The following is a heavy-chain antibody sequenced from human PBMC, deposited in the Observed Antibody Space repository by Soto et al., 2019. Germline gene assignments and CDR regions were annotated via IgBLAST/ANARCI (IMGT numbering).Heavy chain of an antibody. CDR3: ARGRYGDY. D-gene: IGHD1-1*01. Sequence: QVHLVQSGAEVKKPGASVKVSCKASGYTFTSYGITWVRQAPGQGLEWMGWISAHNGNTDYAQKLQGRVIVTRDTSTSTAYMERRSLICDDTAVYYCARGRYGDYWGQGALVTVSS. CDR1: GYTFTSYG. CDR2: ISAHNGNT. V-gene: IGHV1-18*01. J-gene: IGHJ4*02.